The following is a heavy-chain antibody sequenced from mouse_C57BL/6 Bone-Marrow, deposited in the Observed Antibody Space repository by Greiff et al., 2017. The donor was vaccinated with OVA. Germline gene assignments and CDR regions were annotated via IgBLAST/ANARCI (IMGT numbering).Heavy chain of an antibody. CDR2: ISYDGSN. CDR3: AREGGSSDWYFDV. D-gene: IGHD1-1*01. Sequence: EVKLVESGPGLVKPSQSLSLTCSVTGYSITSGYYWNWIRQFPGNKLEWMGYISYDGSNNYNPSLKNRISITRDTSKNQFFLKLNSVTTEDTATYYCAREGGSSDWYFDVWGTGTTVTVSS. V-gene: IGHV3-6*01. CDR1: GYSITSGYY. J-gene: IGHJ1*03.